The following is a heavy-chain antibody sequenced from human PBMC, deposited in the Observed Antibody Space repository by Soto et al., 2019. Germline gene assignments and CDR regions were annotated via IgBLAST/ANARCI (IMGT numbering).Heavy chain of an antibody. CDR1: GGTFSSYA. V-gene: IGHV1-69*13. Sequence: SVKVSCKASGGTFSSYAISWVRQAPGQGLEWMGGIIPIFGTANYAQKFQGRVTITADESTSTAYMELSSLRSEDTAVYYCARHGDSSGWHKPYYYYGMDVWGQGTTVTISS. D-gene: IGHD6-19*01. J-gene: IGHJ6*02. CDR2: IIPIFGTA. CDR3: ARHGDSSGWHKPYYYYGMDV.